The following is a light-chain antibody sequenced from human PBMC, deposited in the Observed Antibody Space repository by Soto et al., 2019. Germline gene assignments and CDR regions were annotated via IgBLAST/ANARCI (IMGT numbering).Light chain of an antibody. CDR2: KNN. V-gene: IGLV1-47*01. CDR1: SSNIGSNY. Sequence: QSALTQPPSASGTPGQRVTISCYGSSSNIGSNYVYWYQHLPGTAPKLLVYKNNQRPSGVPDRFSGSKSGTSASLAISGLRSEDEADYYCAAWDDNLYVFGSGTKVTVL. J-gene: IGLJ1*01. CDR3: AAWDDNLYV.